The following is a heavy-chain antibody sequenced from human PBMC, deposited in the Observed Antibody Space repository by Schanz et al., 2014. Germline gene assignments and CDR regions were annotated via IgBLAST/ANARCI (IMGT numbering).Heavy chain of an antibody. CDR1: GFSFSSYA. Sequence: EVKMVESGGGLVKPGGSLRLSCAASGFSFSSYAMGWVRQARGKGLEWVSAMNESHSTIYYADSVRGRFTISRDNAENTLFLQMNSLRAEDTAVYYCAKDAPYPFDLWGRGTLITVSS. V-gene: IGHV3-23*04. CDR2: MNESHSTI. CDR3: AKDAPYPFDL. J-gene: IGHJ2*01.